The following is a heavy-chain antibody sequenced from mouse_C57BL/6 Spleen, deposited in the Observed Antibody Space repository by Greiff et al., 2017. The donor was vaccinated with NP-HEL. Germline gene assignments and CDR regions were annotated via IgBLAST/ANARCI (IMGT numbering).Heavy chain of an antibody. CDR1: GYAFSSSW. D-gene: IGHD1-1*01. V-gene: IGHV1-82*01. J-gene: IGHJ3*01. Sequence: QVQLKESGPELVKPGASVKISCKASGYAFSSSWMNWVKQRPGKGLEWIGRIYPGDGDTNYNGKFKGKATLTADKYSSTAYMQLSSLTSEVSSVYFCARFGYYCSGSGSYWGQGTLVTVSA. CDR3: ARFGYYCSGSGSY. CDR2: IYPGDGDT.